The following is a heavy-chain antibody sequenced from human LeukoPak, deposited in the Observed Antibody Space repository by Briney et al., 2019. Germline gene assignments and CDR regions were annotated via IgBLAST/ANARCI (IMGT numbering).Heavy chain of an antibody. CDR1: GGSISSGGYS. Sequence: SETLSLTCAVSGGSISSGGYSWSWIRQPPGKGLEWIGYIYHSGSTYYNPSLKSRVTISVDTSKNQFSLKLSSVTAADTAVYYCARDVEGRENAFDIWGQGTMVTVSS. CDR2: IYHSGST. V-gene: IGHV4-30-2*01. J-gene: IGHJ3*02. D-gene: IGHD5-24*01. CDR3: ARDVEGRENAFDI.